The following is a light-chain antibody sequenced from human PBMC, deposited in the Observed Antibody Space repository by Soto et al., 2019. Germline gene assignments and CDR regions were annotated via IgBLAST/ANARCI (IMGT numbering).Light chain of an antibody. J-gene: IGKJ4*01. CDR1: QSVSSSY. CDR2: GAS. V-gene: IGKV3-20*01. CDR3: QQYGSSPLT. Sequence: EIVLMQSPGTLSLSPGERATLSCRASQSVSSSYLAWYQQKPGQAPRLLIYGASSRATGIPDRFSGSGSGTDFTLTISRLEPEDFAVYSCQQYGSSPLTFGGGTKVEIK.